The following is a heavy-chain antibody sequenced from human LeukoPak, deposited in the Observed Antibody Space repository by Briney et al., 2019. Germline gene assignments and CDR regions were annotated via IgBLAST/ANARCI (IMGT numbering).Heavy chain of an antibody. J-gene: IGHJ4*02. CDR2: IYTSGST. V-gene: IGHV4-61*02. CDR3: ARESSLLRSTDY. CDR1: GGSISSGSYY. Sequence: SETLSLTCTVSGGSISSGSYYWSWIRQPAGKGLEWIGRIYTSGSTNYNPSLKSRAIISVDTSKNQFSLKLSSVTAADTAVYYCARESSLLRSTDYWGQGTLVTVSS. D-gene: IGHD3-3*01.